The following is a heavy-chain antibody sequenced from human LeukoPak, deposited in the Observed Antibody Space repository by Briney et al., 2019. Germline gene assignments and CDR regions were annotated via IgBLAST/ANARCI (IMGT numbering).Heavy chain of an antibody. D-gene: IGHD5-24*01. CDR2: IFYTGNT. CDR3: ARHRSGWLQSSFDY. Sequence: SETLSLTCTVSGGSISSSSYYWGWIRQPPGKGLEWIGGIFYTGNTYDNPSLKGRVTISVDTSKNQFSLRLSSVTAADTAVYYCARHRSGWLQSSFDYWGQGTLVTVSS. V-gene: IGHV4-39*01. CDR1: GGSISSSSYY. J-gene: IGHJ4*02.